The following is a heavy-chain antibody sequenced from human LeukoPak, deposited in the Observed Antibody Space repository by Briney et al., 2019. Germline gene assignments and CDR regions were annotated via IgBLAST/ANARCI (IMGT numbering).Heavy chain of an antibody. CDR3: ARGKTAMVLGAIYYFDY. D-gene: IGHD5-18*01. J-gene: IGHJ4*02. Sequence: PSETLSLTCAVYGGSFSGYYWSWLRQPPGKGLEWIGEINHSGSTNYNPSLKSRVTISVDTSKNQFSLKLSSVTAADTAVYYCARGKTAMVLGAIYYFDYWGQGTLVTVSS. V-gene: IGHV4-34*01. CDR2: INHSGST. CDR1: GGSFSGYY.